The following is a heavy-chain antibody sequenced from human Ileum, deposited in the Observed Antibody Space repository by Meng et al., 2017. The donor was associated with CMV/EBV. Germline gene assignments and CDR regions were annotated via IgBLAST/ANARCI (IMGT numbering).Heavy chain of an antibody. J-gene: IGHJ5*02. D-gene: IGHD6-19*01. Sequence: SLKISCAASGFTFDDYAMHWVRPAPGKGLEWVSGISWNSGSIGYADSVKGRFTISRDNAKNSLYLKMNSLRAEDTAVYYCARKTFVAVAGPLTFDPWGQGTLVTVSS. CDR1: GFTFDDYA. CDR2: ISWNSGSI. CDR3: ARKTFVAVAGPLTFDP. V-gene: IGHV3-9*01.